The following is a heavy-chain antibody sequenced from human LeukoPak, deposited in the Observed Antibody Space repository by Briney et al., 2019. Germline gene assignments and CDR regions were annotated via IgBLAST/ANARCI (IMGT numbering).Heavy chain of an antibody. CDR1: GGSITSGPYY. D-gene: IGHD3-22*01. J-gene: IGHJ3*02. V-gene: IGHV4-61*02. Sequence: SETLSLTCTVSGGSITSGPYYWRWIRRPAGKGLEWIGRIHSGGSTRYNASLKSRVTISLDTSKNQVSLKLTSMTAADTAVYYCARASDYYDSSGYKGAFDIWGQGTTVTVSS. CDR2: IHSGGST. CDR3: ARASDYYDSSGYKGAFDI.